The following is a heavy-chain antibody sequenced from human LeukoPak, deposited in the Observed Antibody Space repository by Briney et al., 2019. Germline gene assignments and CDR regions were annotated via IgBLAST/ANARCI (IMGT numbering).Heavy chain of an antibody. Sequence: SSETPSLTCAVYGGSFSGYYWSWIRQPPGKGLEWIGEINHSGSTNYNPSLKSRVTISVDTSKNQFSLKLSSVTAADTAVYYCARGPPLTALGYCSGGSCYLDYWGQGTLVTVSS. CDR1: GGSFSGYY. V-gene: IGHV4-34*01. J-gene: IGHJ4*02. D-gene: IGHD2-15*01. CDR3: ARGPPLTALGYCSGGSCYLDY. CDR2: INHSGST.